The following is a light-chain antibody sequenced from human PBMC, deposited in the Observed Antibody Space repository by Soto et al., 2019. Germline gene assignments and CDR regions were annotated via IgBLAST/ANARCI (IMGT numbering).Light chain of an antibody. V-gene: IGLV5-45*01. CDR3: MIWHSSAWV. CDR2: YKSDSDR. Sequence: QPVLTQPASLSASPGASASLTCTLRSGINVGAYRIYWYQQKPGSPPQFLLRYKSDSDRQQGSGVPSRFSGSKDGSANAGIFLISGLQSEDEADYYCMIWHSSAWVFGGGTKLTVL. J-gene: IGLJ3*02. CDR1: SGINVGAYR.